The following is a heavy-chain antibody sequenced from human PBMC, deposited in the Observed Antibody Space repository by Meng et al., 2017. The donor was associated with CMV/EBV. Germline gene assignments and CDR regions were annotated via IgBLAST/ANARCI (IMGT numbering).Heavy chain of an antibody. CDR2: ISGSGGST. J-gene: IGHJ4*02. CDR1: GFTFSDYW. Sequence: GGSLRLSCAASGFTFSDYWMSWVRQAPGKGLEWVSAISGSGGSTYYADSVKGRFTISRDNSKNTLYLQMNSLRAEDTAVYYCAKVSNWNYVPFDYWGQGTLVTVSS. D-gene: IGHD1-7*01. CDR3: AKVSNWNYVPFDY. V-gene: IGHV3-23*01.